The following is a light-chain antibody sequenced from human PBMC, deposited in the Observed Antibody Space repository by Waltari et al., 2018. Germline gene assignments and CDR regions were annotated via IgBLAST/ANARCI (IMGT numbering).Light chain of an antibody. CDR1: SSNIGRSY. V-gene: IGLV1-47*02. J-gene: IGLJ2*01. CDR3: AAWDDSRSGHVV. CDR2: TND. Sequence: QSVLTQPPSASATPGQRVTISCSGSSSNIGRSYVYWYPQLPGTAPKLLINTNDRRPSGVPLRCSVSKVGTAASLAISGLRSEDEADYYCAAWDDSRSGHVVFGGGTKLTVL.